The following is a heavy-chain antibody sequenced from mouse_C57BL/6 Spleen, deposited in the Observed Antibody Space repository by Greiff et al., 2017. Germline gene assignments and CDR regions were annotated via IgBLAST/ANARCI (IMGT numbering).Heavy chain of an antibody. CDR2: INPNNGGT. CDR1: GYTFTDYN. V-gene: IGHV1-18*01. Sequence: EVQLQQSGPELVKPGASVKIPCKASGYTFTDYNMDWVKQSHGKSLEWIGDINPNNGGTIYNQKFKGKATLTVDKSSSTAYMELRSLTSEDTAVYYCARGDDGYPGWYFDVWGTGTTVTVSS. CDR3: ARGDDGYPGWYFDV. D-gene: IGHD2-3*01. J-gene: IGHJ1*03.